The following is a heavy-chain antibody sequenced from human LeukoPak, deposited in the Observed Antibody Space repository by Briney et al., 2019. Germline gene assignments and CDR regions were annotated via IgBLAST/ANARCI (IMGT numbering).Heavy chain of an antibody. CDR1: GFTFGSYW. CDR3: ARDEKIVGASGQDY. CDR2: INTDGGDT. V-gene: IGHV3-74*01. Sequence: PGGSLRLSCAASGFTFGSYWMHWVRQAPGKGLVRVSRINTDGGDTIYADSVKGRFTISRDNAKNTLFLQMNGLRAEDTAVYYCARDEKIVGASGQDYWGQGTLVTVSS. D-gene: IGHD1-26*01. J-gene: IGHJ4*02.